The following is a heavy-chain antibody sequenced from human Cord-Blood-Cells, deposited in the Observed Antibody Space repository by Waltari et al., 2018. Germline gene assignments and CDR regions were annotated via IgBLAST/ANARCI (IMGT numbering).Heavy chain of an antibody. V-gene: IGHV1-8*03. CDR1: GYTFTSYD. D-gene: IGHD3-10*01. J-gene: IGHJ4*02. CDR2: MHTTSANT. CDR3: ARGGEVGYYGSGSPLDY. Sequence: QVQLVQSGAEVKKPGASVKVSCKASGYTFTSYDINWVRQATGQGLEAMGWMHTTSANTGYAQKFRGRVTITRNTAISPAYMELSSLRSEDTAVYYCARGGEVGYYGSGSPLDYWGQGTLVTVSS.